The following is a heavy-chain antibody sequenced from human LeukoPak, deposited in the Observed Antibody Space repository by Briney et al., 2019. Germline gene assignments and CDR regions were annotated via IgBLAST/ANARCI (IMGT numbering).Heavy chain of an antibody. V-gene: IGHV4-59*02. J-gene: IGHJ5*02. Sequence: SETLSLTCSVSGGSVNGYYWSWIRQPPGKGLEWIGHISYSGNSNYNPSLKSRVTISVDTSKNQFSLKLSSLTAADTAVYYCARDATYYYGSGSYKNNWFGPWGQGTLVTVSS. D-gene: IGHD3-10*01. CDR1: GGSVNGYY. CDR2: ISYSGNS. CDR3: ARDATYYYGSGSYKNNWFGP.